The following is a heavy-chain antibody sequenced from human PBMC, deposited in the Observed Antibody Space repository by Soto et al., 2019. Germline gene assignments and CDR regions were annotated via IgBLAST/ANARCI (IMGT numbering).Heavy chain of an antibody. CDR3: AGWAIGGDFDV. J-gene: IGHJ3*01. Sequence: QVQLQESGPGLVKPSQTLSLTCTVSGGSISSGDYYWSWIRQRPGKGLEWVAYIYFRGTTHYNPSLKGRVTISEDTSKNQLSLKLNSATAADTAVYYCAGWAIGGDFDVWGQGTFVAVSS. D-gene: IGHD2-21*01. CDR1: GGSISSGDYY. V-gene: IGHV4-31*03. CDR2: IYFRGTT.